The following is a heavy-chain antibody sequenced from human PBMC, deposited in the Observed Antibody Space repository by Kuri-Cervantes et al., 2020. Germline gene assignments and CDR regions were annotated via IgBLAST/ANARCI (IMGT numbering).Heavy chain of an antibody. CDR2: INHSGST. Sequence: SQTLSLTFAVYCGAFSGYYWSGIRQPPGKGLEWIGEINHSGSTNYNPSLKSRVTISIDTSKNQFSLKLSSVTAADTAVYYCARGSDARRKRYYYYYMDVWGKGTTVTVSS. J-gene: IGHJ6*03. D-gene: IGHD1-14*01. CDR3: ARGSDARRKRYYYYYMDV. CDR1: CGAFSGYY. V-gene: IGHV4-34*01.